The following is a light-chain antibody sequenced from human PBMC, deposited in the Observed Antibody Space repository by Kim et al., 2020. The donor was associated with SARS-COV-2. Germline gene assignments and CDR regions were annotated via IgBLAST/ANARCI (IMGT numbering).Light chain of an antibody. J-gene: IGLJ3*02. V-gene: IGLV4-60*03. CDR1: SRHSTYT. CDR3: ETWDSNTHKV. CDR2: LESSGSY. Sequence: QPVLTQSSSASASLGSSVKLTCTLSSRHSTYTIAWHQQQPGKAPRYLMNLESSGSYNKVSGVPDRFSGSSSGADRYLTISNLQSEDEADYYCETWDSNTHKVFGGGTQLTVL.